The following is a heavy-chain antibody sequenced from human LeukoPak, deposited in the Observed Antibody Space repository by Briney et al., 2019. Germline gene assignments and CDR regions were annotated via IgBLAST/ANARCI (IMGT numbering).Heavy chain of an antibody. D-gene: IGHD6-19*01. CDR1: GFTFNDYY. V-gene: IGHV3-11*06. Sequence: PGGSLRLSCAASGFTFNDYYMSWIRQAPGKGLEWLSYINIGGTNTHYADSVEGRFTISRDNAKNSLYLQMNSLRAEDTAVYYCARHAPTSSAFDYWGHGTLVTVSS. CDR2: INIGGTNT. CDR3: ARHAPTSSAFDY. J-gene: IGHJ4*01.